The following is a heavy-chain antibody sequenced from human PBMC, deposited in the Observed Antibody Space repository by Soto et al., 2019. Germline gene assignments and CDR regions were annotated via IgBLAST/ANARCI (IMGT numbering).Heavy chain of an antibody. CDR3: ASTQSSGWSHFDY. Sequence: PGGSLRLSCAASGFTFSSYAMHWVRQAPGKGLEWVAVISYDGSNKYYADSVKGRFTISRDNSKNTLYLQMNSLRAEDTAVYYCASTQSSGWSHFDYWGQGTLVTVSS. V-gene: IGHV3-30-3*01. J-gene: IGHJ4*02. D-gene: IGHD6-19*01. CDR2: ISYDGSNK. CDR1: GFTFSSYA.